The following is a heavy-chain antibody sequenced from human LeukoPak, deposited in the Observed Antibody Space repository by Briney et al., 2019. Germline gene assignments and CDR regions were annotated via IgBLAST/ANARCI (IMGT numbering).Heavy chain of an antibody. J-gene: IGHJ6*02. CDR1: GFTFSSYW. V-gene: IGHV3-7*05. CDR3: TSVDAAMVYYYGMDV. Sequence: GGSLRLSCAASGFTFSSYWMTWARQAPGKGLEWVANINQEGSEKYYVDSVKGRFTISRDNAKNSLYLQMNSLRAEDTAIYYCTSVDAAMVYYYGMDVWGQGTTVTVSS. D-gene: IGHD5-18*01. CDR2: INQEGSEK.